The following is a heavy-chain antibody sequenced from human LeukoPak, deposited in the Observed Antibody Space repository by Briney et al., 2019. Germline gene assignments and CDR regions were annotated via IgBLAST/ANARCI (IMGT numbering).Heavy chain of an antibody. CDR3: ARHHKGGDSSGHYYVNYFDS. CDR1: GGSISSYH. D-gene: IGHD3-22*01. Sequence: KPLETLSLTCTVSGGSISSYHWSWIRQPAGKGLEWIGHIYTSGSTNYNPSLNGRVSMSVDMSRNQYSLKLSSVTAADTAVYYCARHHKGGDSSGHYYVNYFDSWGQGTLVTVSS. J-gene: IGHJ4*02. CDR2: IYTSGST. V-gene: IGHV4-4*07.